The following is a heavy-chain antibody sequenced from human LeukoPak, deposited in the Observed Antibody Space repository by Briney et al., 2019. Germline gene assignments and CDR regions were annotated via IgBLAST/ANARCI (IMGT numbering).Heavy chain of an antibody. CDR2: ITSTGSST. J-gene: IGHJ4*02. Sequence: GESLRLSCAGSGFTLGSYAMSWVRQAPGKGLEWVSIITSTGSSTFYADSVKGRFTISRDNSKNTLFLQMNGLRAQDTALYYCAKAGHTVTTELDYWGQGTLVTVSS. V-gene: IGHV3-23*01. CDR1: GFTLGSYA. CDR3: AKAGHTVTTELDY. D-gene: IGHD4-17*01.